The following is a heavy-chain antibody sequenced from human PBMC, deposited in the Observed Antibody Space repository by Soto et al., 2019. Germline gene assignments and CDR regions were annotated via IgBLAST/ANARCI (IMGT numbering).Heavy chain of an antibody. J-gene: IGHJ3*02. CDR1: GGSINSYY. V-gene: IGHV4-59*08. CDR3: ARHYPYYYDSSAVFDI. CDR2: IYYSGST. Sequence: SETLSLTCTVSGGSINSYYWSWIRQPPGKGLEWIGYIYYSGSTNYNPSLKSRVTISVDTSKNQFSLKLSSVTAADTAVYYCARHYPYYYDSSAVFDIWGQGTMVTVSS. D-gene: IGHD3-22*01.